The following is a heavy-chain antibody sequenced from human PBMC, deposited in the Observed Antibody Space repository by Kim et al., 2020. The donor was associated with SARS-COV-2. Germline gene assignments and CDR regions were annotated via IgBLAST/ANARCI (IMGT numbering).Heavy chain of an antibody. D-gene: IGHD1-1*01. CDR3: AKDRSVTTRRDDKNWFDP. Sequence: KGRFTISRDNSKTTLYLQMNSLRAEDTAVYYCAKDRSVTTRRDDKNWFDPWGQGTLVTVSS. J-gene: IGHJ5*02. V-gene: IGHV3-23*01.